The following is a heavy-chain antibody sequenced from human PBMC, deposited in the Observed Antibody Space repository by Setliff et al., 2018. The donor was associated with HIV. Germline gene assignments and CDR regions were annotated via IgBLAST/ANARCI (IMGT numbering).Heavy chain of an antibody. D-gene: IGHD2-8*01. CDR1: GYTFTSYY. CDR3: AREKYGDKFDY. CDR2: IGTYSGNT. Sequence: GASVKVSCKASGYTFTSYYMHGVRQAPGQGLEYLGWIGTYSGNTDYAQSVQGRVTMTRDTSTGTVYMDLRSLRSDDTAMYYCAREKYGDKFDYWGQGTLVTVSS. J-gene: IGHJ4*02. V-gene: IGHV1-18*04.